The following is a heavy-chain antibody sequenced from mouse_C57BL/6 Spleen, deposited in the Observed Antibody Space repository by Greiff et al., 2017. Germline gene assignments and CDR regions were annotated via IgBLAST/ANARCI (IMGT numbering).Heavy chain of an antibody. CDR3: TRVGSHYFDY. D-gene: IGHD2-2*01. CDR2: ISSGGDYI. V-gene: IGHV5-9-1*02. J-gene: IGHJ2*01. CDR1: GFTFSSYA. Sequence: EVKVVESGEGLVKPGGSLKLSCAASGFTFSSYAMSWVRQTPEKRLEWVAYISSGGDYIYYADTVKGRVTISRDNARNSLYLQMSSLKSEDTAMYYCTRVGSHYFDYWGQGTTLTVSS.